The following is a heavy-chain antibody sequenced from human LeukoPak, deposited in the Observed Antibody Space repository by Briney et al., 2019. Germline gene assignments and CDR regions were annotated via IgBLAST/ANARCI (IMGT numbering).Heavy chain of an antibody. D-gene: IGHD3-22*01. V-gene: IGHV3-30-3*01. CDR3: AREYDSSGYPFDY. CDR1: GFTFSTYA. Sequence: RGSLRLSCAASGFTFSTYAMHWVRQAPGGGLEWVAVISYDGSNRYYPDSVKGRFTISRDTSKNTLYLQVNSLRADDTAVYYCAREYDSSGYPFDYWGQGTLVTVSS. J-gene: IGHJ4*02. CDR2: ISYDGSNR.